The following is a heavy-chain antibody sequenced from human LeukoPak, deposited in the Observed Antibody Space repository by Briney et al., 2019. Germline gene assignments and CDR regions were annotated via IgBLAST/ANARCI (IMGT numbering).Heavy chain of an antibody. J-gene: IGHJ4*02. D-gene: IGHD2-2*01. CDR1: GFTFSSYS. CDR2: ISGDSRYI. V-gene: IGHV3-21*01. CDR3: ARAPTVLVGYCSSSSCQADY. Sequence: GGSLRLSCAASGFTFSSYSMNWVRQAPGKGLEWVSAISGDSRYIYYADSVRGRFTISRDNAENSLYLQMDSLRVEDTAVYYCARAPTVLVGYCSSSSCQADYWGQGTLVTVSS.